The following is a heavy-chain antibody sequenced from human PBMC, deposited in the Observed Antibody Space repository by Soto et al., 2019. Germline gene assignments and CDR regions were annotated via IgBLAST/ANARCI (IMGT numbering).Heavy chain of an antibody. V-gene: IGHV6-1*01. D-gene: IGHD6-6*01. CDR3: ARGRQAAPHYYYYMDV. CDR1: GDSVSSNSAA. J-gene: IGHJ6*03. Sequence: PSQTLSLTCAISGDSVSSNSAAWYWIRQSPSRGLEWLGRTYYRSKWYNDYAVSVKSRITINPDTSKYQFSLQLNSVTPEDTAVYYCARGRQAAPHYYYYMDVRGKGTTVTVSS. CDR2: TYYRSKWYN.